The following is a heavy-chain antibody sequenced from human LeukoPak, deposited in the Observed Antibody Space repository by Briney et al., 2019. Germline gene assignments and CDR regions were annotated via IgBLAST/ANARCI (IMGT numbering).Heavy chain of an antibody. Sequence: RGASMKVSCKASGYTFTGYYMHWVRQAPGQGLEWMGWINPNSGGTKYAQKFQGRVTMTRDTSISTAYMELSRLRSDDTAVYYCARDPYDSSSYYYSYFDYWGQGTLVTVSS. CDR1: GYTFTGYY. J-gene: IGHJ4*02. V-gene: IGHV1-2*02. CDR2: INPNSGGT. CDR3: ARDPYDSSSYYYSYFDY. D-gene: IGHD3-22*01.